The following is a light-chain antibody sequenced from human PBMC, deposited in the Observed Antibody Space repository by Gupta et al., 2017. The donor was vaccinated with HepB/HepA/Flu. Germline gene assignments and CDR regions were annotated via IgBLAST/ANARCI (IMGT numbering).Light chain of an antibody. CDR1: SSNIGSNA. Sequence: QSVLPQPPAASGTRGPKVTISCAGSSSNIGSNAVNWYQQRPGTAPKLLMYNNNQRPSGVPDRFSGSKSGTSASLAIRGLQAEDEADYYCAAWDGSLNGVGFGGGTKLTVL. CDR2: NNN. J-gene: IGLJ3*02. V-gene: IGLV1-44*01. CDR3: AAWDGSLNGVG.